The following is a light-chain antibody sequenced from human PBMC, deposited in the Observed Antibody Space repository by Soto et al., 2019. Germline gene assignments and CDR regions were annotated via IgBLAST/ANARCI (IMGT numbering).Light chain of an antibody. Sequence: EIVLTQSPGTLSLSPGERAALSCRACQSVSSSYLAWYQQKPGQAPRLLIYGASSRATGIPARFSGSGSGTDFTLTISRLEPEDFAVYYCQQFGNYPLTFGGGTKVDIK. CDR3: QQFGNYPLT. J-gene: IGKJ4*01. CDR2: GAS. CDR1: QSVSSSY. V-gene: IGKV3-20*01.